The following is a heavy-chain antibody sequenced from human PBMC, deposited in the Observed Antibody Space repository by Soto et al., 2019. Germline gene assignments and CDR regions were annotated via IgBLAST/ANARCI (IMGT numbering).Heavy chain of an antibody. CDR1: GGSISGYS. D-gene: IGHD6-19*01. CDR2: IHYSGGT. V-gene: IGHV4-59*08. Sequence: SETLSLTCAVSGGSISGYSWSWIRQPPGKGLEWIGNIHYSGGTNYNPSLKSRLTISLDTSKIQFSLQLTSVTAADTAVYYCARRTKLGTAWYPDCWGQGTLVTVSS. CDR3: ARRTKLGTAWYPDC. J-gene: IGHJ4*02.